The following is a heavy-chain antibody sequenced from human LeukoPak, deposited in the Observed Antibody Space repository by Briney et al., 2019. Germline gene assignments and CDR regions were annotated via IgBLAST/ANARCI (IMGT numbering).Heavy chain of an antibody. J-gene: IGHJ4*02. Sequence: GGSLRLSCAASGFIFSSSDMHWVRQAPGKGLEWVAVVWYDGSKKYHADSVKGRLTISRDNSKNTLYLQMNSLRAEDTAVYYCAREVGGKLESWGQGTLVTVSS. CDR3: AREVGGKLES. V-gene: IGHV3-33*01. CDR2: VWYDGSKK. D-gene: IGHD1-1*01. CDR1: GFIFSSSD.